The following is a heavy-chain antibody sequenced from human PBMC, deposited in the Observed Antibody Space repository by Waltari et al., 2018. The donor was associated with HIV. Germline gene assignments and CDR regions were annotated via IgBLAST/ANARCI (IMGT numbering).Heavy chain of an antibody. CDR1: VFTFSTYS. Sequence: EVQLVESGGGLVKPGGSLRLSCAASVFTFSTYSMNWVRQAPGKGLEWVSSISISSTYIYYADSVKGRFTISRDNAKNSLYLQMNSLRAEDTAVYYCARGRDIVATWRDYFDYWGQGTLVTVSS. CDR2: ISISSTYI. J-gene: IGHJ4*02. D-gene: IGHD5-12*01. V-gene: IGHV3-21*01. CDR3: ARGRDIVATWRDYFDY.